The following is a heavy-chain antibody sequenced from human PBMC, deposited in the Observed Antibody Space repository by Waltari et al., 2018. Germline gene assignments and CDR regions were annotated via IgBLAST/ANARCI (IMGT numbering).Heavy chain of an antibody. V-gene: IGHV4-34*01. J-gene: IGHJ6*02. CDR1: GGSFSGYY. Sequence: QVQLQQWGAGLLKPSETLSLPCAVYGGSFSGYYWSWIRQPPGKGLEWIGEINHSGSTNYNPSRKSRVTISVDTSKNQFSLKLSSVTAADTAVYYCARGRSTMVRGVQPRHYYYYGMDVWGQGTTVTGSS. CDR2: INHSGST. D-gene: IGHD3-10*01. CDR3: ARGRSTMVRGVQPRHYYYYGMDV.